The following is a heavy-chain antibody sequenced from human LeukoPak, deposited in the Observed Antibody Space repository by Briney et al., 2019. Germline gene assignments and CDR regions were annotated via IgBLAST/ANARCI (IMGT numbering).Heavy chain of an antibody. CDR1: GGSISNHY. CDR2: IYYSGNT. V-gene: IGHV4-39*07. D-gene: IGHD3-10*01. Sequence: PSETLSLTCTVSGGSISNHYWGWIRPAPGKGLEWIGSIYYSGNTHQNPSLKSRVTISLDTPKTQFSLTLFSVTAADTAMYYCTRANGYGLLDYWGQGTLVTVSS. CDR3: TRANGYGLLDY. J-gene: IGHJ4*02.